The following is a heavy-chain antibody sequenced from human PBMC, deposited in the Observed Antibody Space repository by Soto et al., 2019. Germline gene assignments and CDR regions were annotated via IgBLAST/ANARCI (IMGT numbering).Heavy chain of an antibody. J-gene: IGHJ4*02. D-gene: IGHD2-21*02. CDR1: GFTFSSYG. CDR3: APHEYGGNSNGFVDY. V-gene: IGHV3-30*03. CDR2: ISYDGSNK. Sequence: QVQLVESGGGVVQPGRSLRLSCAASGFTFSSYGMHWVRQAPGKGLEWVAVISYDGSNKYYADSVKGRFTISRDNSKNTLYLQMNRLRAADTAVYYCAPHEYGGNSNGFVDYGGQGTLVTVSS.